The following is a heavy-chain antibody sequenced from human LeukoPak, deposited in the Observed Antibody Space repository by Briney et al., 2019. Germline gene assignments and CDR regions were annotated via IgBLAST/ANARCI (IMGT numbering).Heavy chain of an antibody. Sequence: RLGRSLRLSCAASGFTFSSYGMHWVRQAPGKGLEWVAVIWYDGSNKYYADSVKGRFTISRDNSKNTLYLQMNSLRAEDTAVYYYAGDHSSGWYSDYFDYWGQGTLVTVSS. CDR1: GFTFSSYG. CDR2: IWYDGSNK. CDR3: AGDHSSGWYSDYFDY. V-gene: IGHV3-33*01. J-gene: IGHJ4*02. D-gene: IGHD6-19*01.